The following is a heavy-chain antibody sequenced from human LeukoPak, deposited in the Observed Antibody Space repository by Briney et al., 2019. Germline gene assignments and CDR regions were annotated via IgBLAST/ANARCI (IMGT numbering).Heavy chain of an antibody. CDR1: GFTVSSNY. CDR3: AKDNGAYGMDV. J-gene: IGHJ6*02. D-gene: IGHD3-10*01. CDR2: ISYDGSNK. Sequence: GGSLRLSCVVSGFTVSSNYMSWVRQAPGKGLEWVAVISYDGSNKYYADSVKGRFTISRDNSKNTLYLQMNSLRDEDTAVYYCAKDNGAYGMDVWGQGTTVTVSS. V-gene: IGHV3-30*18.